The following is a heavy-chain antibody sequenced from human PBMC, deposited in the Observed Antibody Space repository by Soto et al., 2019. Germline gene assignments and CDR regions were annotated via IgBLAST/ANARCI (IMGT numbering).Heavy chain of an antibody. J-gene: IGHJ4*01. CDR3: XSLPQGYYDRSGRLVDY. CDR2: ISAGGSDI. CDR1: GFTFSDYY. V-gene: IGHV3-11*01. Sequence: GGYLRLSCASSGFTFSDYYMSWIRQAPGKGLEWVAYISAGGSDIYYGDSVKGRFTVSRDNTKKSLYLQMSNLRADDTAIYYCXSLPQGYYDRSGRLVDYWGHGTLVTVSS. D-gene: IGHD3-22*01.